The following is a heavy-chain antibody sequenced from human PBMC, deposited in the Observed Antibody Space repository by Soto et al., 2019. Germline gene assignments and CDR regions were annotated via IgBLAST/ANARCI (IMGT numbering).Heavy chain of an antibody. V-gene: IGHV1-58*01. CDR1: GFTFTSSA. CDR3: AAVYYDILTGYSHPYYFDY. CDR2: IVVGSGNT. D-gene: IGHD3-9*01. J-gene: IGHJ4*02. Sequence: SVKVSCKASGFTFTSSAVQWVRQARGQRLEWIGWIVVGSGNTNYAQKFQERVTITRDMSTSTAYMELSSLRSEDTAVYYCAAVYYDILTGYSHPYYFDYWGQGTLVTVSS.